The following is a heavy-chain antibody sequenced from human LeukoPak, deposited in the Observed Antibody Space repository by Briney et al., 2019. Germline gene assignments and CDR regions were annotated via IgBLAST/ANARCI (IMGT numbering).Heavy chain of an antibody. Sequence: GGSLRLSCAASGFTFSDYAMSWVRQAPGKGLDWVSTISGYGGNTYYADSVKGRFTISRDNSKNTLYLQMNSLRAEDTAVYFCAKDSSSVTATPHDYWGQGALVTVSS. CDR3: AKDSSSVTATPHDY. V-gene: IGHV3-23*01. J-gene: IGHJ4*02. CDR2: ISGYGGNT. CDR1: GFTFSDYA. D-gene: IGHD2-21*02.